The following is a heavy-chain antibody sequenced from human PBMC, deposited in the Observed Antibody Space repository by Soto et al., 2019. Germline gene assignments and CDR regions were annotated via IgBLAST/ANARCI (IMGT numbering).Heavy chain of an antibody. CDR3: AKGKDIVVVPAIDY. D-gene: IGHD2-2*01. Sequence: EVQLLESGGGFAQPGRSLRLSCAASGFTFRSYAMSWVRQAPGKGLEWVSGISGSGGNSYYTDSVKGRFTISRDNSKNTLYLQMNSLRAEDTAVYYCAKGKDIVVVPAIDYWGQGTLVTVSS. CDR2: ISGSGGNS. V-gene: IGHV3-23*01. CDR1: GFTFRSYA. J-gene: IGHJ4*02.